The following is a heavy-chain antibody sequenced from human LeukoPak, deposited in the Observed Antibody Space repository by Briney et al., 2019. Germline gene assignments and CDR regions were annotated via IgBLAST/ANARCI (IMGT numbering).Heavy chain of an antibody. V-gene: IGHV4-59*08. J-gene: IGHJ4*02. Sequence: SETLSLTCTVSGGSISSYYWSWIRQPPGKGLEWIGYIYYSGSTDYNPSLKSRVTTSVDTSKSQVSLKLSSVTAADTAVYYCARTSGSYFDYWGQGTLVTVSS. CDR1: GGSISSYY. D-gene: IGHD3-3*01. CDR2: IYYSGST. CDR3: ARTSGSYFDY.